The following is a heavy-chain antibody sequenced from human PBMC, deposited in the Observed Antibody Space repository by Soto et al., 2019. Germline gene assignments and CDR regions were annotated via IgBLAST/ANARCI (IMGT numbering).Heavy chain of an antibody. CDR3: VSGSFPNWFDP. D-gene: IGHD3-10*01. V-gene: IGHV2-5*01. CDR2: IYWNDDK. CDR1: GFSFSTSGVG. J-gene: IGHJ5*02. Sequence: SGPTLVNPTQTLTLTCTFSGFSFSTSGVGVGWIRQPPGKALEWLALIYWNDDKRYSPSLNSRLTTTKDTSKNQVVLTMTNMDPVDTATYYCVSGSFPNWFDPWGQGTLVTVSS.